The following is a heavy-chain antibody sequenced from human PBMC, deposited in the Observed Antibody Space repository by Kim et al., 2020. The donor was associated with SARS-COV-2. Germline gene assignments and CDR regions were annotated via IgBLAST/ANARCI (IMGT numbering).Heavy chain of an antibody. J-gene: IGHJ5*02. CDR3: ARVGGDRSGGYLTPPNWFDP. Sequence: SETLSLTCTVSGYSISSGYYWGWIRQPPGKGLEWIGSIYHSGSTYYNPSLKSRLTISVDTSKNQFSLKLSSVTAADTAVYYCARVGGDRSGGYLTPPNWFDPWGQGTLVTVSS. D-gene: IGHD3-22*01. CDR2: IYHSGST. V-gene: IGHV4-38-2*02. CDR1: GYSISSGYY.